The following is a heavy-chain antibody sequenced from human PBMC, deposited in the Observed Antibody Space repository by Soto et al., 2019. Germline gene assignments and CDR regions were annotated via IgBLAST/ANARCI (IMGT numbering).Heavy chain of an antibody. J-gene: IGHJ4*02. V-gene: IGHV4-59*08. D-gene: IGHD3-3*01. CDR1: GGSISSYY. CDR3: ARHAAYDFWSGYLPGTFDY. CDR2: IYYSGST. Sequence: SETLSLTCTVSGGSISSYYWSWIRQPPGKGLEWIGYIYYSGSTNYNPSLKSRVTISVDTSKNQFSLKLSSVTAADTAVYYCARHAAYDFWSGYLPGTFDYWGQGTLVTVSS.